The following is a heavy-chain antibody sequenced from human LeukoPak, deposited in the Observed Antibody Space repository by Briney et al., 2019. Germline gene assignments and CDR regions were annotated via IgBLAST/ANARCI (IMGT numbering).Heavy chain of an antibody. CDR3: AMALGKYYYDSSGYYLPDY. D-gene: IGHD3-22*01. CDR2: IYTSGST. J-gene: IGHJ4*02. CDR1: GGSISSGSYY. V-gene: IGHV4-61*02. Sequence: PSQTLSLTCTVSGGSISSGSYYGSWIRQPAGRGLEWIGRIYTSGSTNYNPSLKGRFTISVDTSKNPFSMKVTSVTAADTAVYYCAMALGKYYYDSSGYYLPDYWGQGTLVTVSS.